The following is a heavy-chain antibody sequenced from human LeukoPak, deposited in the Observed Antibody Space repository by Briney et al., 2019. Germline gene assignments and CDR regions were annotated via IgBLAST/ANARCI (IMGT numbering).Heavy chain of an antibody. CDR1: GYTFTGYY. Sequence: RASVKVSCKASGYTFTGYYMHWVRQAPGQGLEWMGWINPNSGGTNYAQKFQGWVTTTRDTSISTAYMELSRLRSDDTAVYYCARDRSREAFDIWGQGTMVTVSS. CDR3: ARDRSREAFDI. J-gene: IGHJ3*02. CDR2: INPNSGGT. V-gene: IGHV1-2*04. D-gene: IGHD1-26*01.